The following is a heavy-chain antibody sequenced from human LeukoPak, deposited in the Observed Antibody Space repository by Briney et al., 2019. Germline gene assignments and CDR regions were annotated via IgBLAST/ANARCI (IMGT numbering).Heavy chain of an antibody. V-gene: IGHV1-69*13. J-gene: IGHJ4*02. CDR3: ARSSYDYGDYNLDY. CDR2: IIPIFGTA. D-gene: IGHD4-17*01. Sequence: SVKVSCQASGGTFSSYAIMGVRQAPARGLEWMGGIIPIFGTANLPQQFQGRVTITADESTSTAYMELSSLRSEDTAVYYCARSSYDYGDYNLDYWGQGTLVSVSS. CDR1: GGTFSSYA.